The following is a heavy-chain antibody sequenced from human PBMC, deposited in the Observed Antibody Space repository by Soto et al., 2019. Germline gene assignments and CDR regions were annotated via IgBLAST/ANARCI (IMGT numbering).Heavy chain of an antibody. CDR2: ISSSGSTI. J-gene: IGHJ4*02. CDR3: ARATVVPAALVDGGPLDY. D-gene: IGHD2-2*01. CDR1: GFTFSDYY. Sequence: NPGGSLRLSCAASGFTFSDYYMSWIRQAPGKGLEWVSYISSSGSTIYYADSVKGRFTISRDNAKNSLYLQMNSLRAEDTAVYYCARATVVPAALVDGGPLDYWGQGTLVTVSS. V-gene: IGHV3-11*01.